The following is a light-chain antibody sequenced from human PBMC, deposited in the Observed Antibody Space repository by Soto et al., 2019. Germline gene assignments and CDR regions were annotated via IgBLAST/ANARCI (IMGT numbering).Light chain of an antibody. CDR2: DNT. V-gene: IGLV1-40*01. CDR1: SSNIGAGSD. CDR3: QSYDRSLSGSV. J-gene: IGLJ2*01. Sequence: QAVVTQPPSVSGAPGQRVTISCAGSSSNIGAGSDVHWYQQFPGTAPKLLIYDNTNRPSGVPDRISGSKSGTSASLAITGLQAGDEADYYCQSYDRSLSGSVFGGGTKVTV.